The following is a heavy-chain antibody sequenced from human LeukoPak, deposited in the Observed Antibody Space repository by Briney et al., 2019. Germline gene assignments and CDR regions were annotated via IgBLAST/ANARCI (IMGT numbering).Heavy chain of an antibody. CDR2: IYYSGST. CDR3: AGTKYYYGSGSYSHYYGMDV. Sequence: PSETLSLTCTVSGGSISSYYWSWIRQPPGKGLEWIGYIYYSGSTNYNPSLKSRVTISVDTSKNQFSLKLSSVTAADTAVYYCAGTKYYYGSGSYSHYYGMDVWGQGTTVTVSS. J-gene: IGHJ6*02. D-gene: IGHD3-10*01. V-gene: IGHV4-59*01. CDR1: GGSISSYY.